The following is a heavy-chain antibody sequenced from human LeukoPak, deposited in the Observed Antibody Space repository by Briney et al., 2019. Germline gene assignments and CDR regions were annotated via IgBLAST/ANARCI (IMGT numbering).Heavy chain of an antibody. CDR2: IRHDGSNK. CDR1: GFTFSSYG. CDR3: ASRDYYYGSGSLVY. Sequence: GGSLRLSCAASGFTFSSYGMHWVRQAPGKGLEWVAFIRHDGSNKYYADSVKGRFTISRDNSKNTLYLQMNSLRAEDTAVYYCASRDYYYGSGSLVYWGQGTLVTVSS. V-gene: IGHV3-30*02. J-gene: IGHJ4*02. D-gene: IGHD3-10*01.